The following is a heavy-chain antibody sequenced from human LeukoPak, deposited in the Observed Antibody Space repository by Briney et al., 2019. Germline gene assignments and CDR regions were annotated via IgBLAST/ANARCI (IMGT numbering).Heavy chain of an antibody. V-gene: IGHV1-18*01. CDR1: GYTFSSYG. J-gene: IGHJ4*02. Sequence: ASVKVSYKASGYTFSSYGIGWVRQAPGQGLEWMGWISAYNGNTNYAQKLQGRVTMTTDTSTSTAYMELRSLRSDDTAVYYCARAVEWLLPQDYWGQGTLVTVSS. D-gene: IGHD3-3*01. CDR3: ARAVEWLLPQDY. CDR2: ISAYNGNT.